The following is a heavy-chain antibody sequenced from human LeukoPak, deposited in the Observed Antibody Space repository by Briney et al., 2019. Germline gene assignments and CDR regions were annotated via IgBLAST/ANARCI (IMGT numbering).Heavy chain of an antibody. CDR1: GFTFSSYA. J-gene: IGHJ4*02. CDR3: ARPAAIGGCDY. Sequence: GGSLRLSCAASGFTFSSYAMHWVRQASGKGLEWVAVISYDGSNKYYADSVKGRFTISRDNSKNTLYLQMNSLGAEDTAVYYCARPAAIGGCDYWVQGTLVTVSS. CDR2: ISYDGSNK. V-gene: IGHV3-30*04. D-gene: IGHD2-2*01.